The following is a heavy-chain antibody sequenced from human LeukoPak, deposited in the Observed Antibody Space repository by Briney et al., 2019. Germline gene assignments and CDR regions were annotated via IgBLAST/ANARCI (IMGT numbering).Heavy chain of an antibody. D-gene: IGHD2-2*01. V-gene: IGHV1-8*01. CDR2: MNPNSGNT. J-gene: IGHJ4*02. Sequence: GASVKVSCKASGYTFTSYDINWVRQATGQGLEWMGWMNPNSGNTGYAQKLQGRVTMTTDTSTSTAYMELRSLRSDDTAVYYCARDTRIVVVPAARDYWGQGTLVTVSS. CDR1: GYTFTSYD. CDR3: ARDTRIVVVPAARDY.